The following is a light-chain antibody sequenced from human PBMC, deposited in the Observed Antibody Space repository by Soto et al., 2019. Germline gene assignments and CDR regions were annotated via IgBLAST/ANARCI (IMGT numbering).Light chain of an antibody. CDR3: SSYTSSSTWV. CDR1: TTDVGGYNY. J-gene: IGLJ2*01. Sequence: QSALTQPASVSGSPGQSITIPWTGTTTDVGGYNYVSWYQQHPGKAPKLLIYEVSNRPSGVSDRFSGSKSGNTASLTISGLQAEDEADYYCSSYTSSSTWVFGGGTKLTVL. CDR2: EVS. V-gene: IGLV2-14*01.